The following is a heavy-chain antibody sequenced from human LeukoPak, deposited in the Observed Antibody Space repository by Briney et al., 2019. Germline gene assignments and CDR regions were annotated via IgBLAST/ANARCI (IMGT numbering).Heavy chain of an antibody. V-gene: IGHV1-69*06. CDR2: IIPIFGTA. CDR1: GSTFSSYA. Sequence: SVKVSCKASGSTFSSYAISWVRQAPGQGLEWMGGIIPIFGTANYAQKFQGRVTITADKSTSTAYMELSSLRSEDTAVYYCARGLTVKRSGDPNWFDPWGQGTLVTVSS. J-gene: IGHJ5*02. D-gene: IGHD3-16*01. CDR3: ARGLTVKRSGDPNWFDP.